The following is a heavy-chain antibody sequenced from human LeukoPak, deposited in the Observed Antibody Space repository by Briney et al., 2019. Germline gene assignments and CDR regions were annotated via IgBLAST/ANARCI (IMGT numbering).Heavy chain of an antibody. V-gene: IGHV3-30-3*01. CDR3: AKDSDYGDYPASGAFDI. J-gene: IGHJ3*02. Sequence: PGGSLRLSCAASGFTFSSYAMHWVRQAPGKGLEWVAVISYDGSNKYYADSVKGRFTISRDNSKNTLYLQMNSLRAEDTAVYYCAKDSDYGDYPASGAFDIWGQGTMVTVSS. CDR2: ISYDGSNK. CDR1: GFTFSSYA. D-gene: IGHD4-17*01.